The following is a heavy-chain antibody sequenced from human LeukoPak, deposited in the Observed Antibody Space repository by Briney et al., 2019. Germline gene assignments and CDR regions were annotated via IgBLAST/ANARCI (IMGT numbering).Heavy chain of an antibody. CDR3: ARLKLRFLEWLPSYFDY. V-gene: IGHV4-59*01. J-gene: IGHJ4*02. CDR1: GGSISSYY. CDR2: IYYSGST. Sequence: SETLSLTCTVSGGSISSYYWSWIRQPPGKGLEWIGYIYYSGSTNYNLSLKSRVTISVDTSKNQFSLKLSSVTAADTAVYYCARLKLRFLEWLPSYFDYWGQGTLVTVSS. D-gene: IGHD3-3*01.